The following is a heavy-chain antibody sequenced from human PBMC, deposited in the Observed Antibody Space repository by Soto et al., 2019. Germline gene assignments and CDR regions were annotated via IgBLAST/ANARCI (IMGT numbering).Heavy chain of an antibody. CDR3: ARSVAVPGAHIDY. Sequence: SETLSLTCSVSGGSISGSYLSGIRQSPGKGLEWLGYVYYTGSTNYSPSLRSRVSISVNTSKNEFSLRLSSVTAADTAVYFCARSVAVPGAHIDYWGQGTQVTVSS. CDR1: GGSISGSY. CDR2: VYYTGST. D-gene: IGHD6-19*01. V-gene: IGHV4-59*01. J-gene: IGHJ4*02.